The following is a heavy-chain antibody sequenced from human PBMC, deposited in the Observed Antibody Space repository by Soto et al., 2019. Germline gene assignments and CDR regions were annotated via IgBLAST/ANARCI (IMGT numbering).Heavy chain of an antibody. D-gene: IGHD3-22*01. V-gene: IGHV3-33*01. CDR3: AREQHYYCSSGYYPPGRY. Sequence: QVQLVESGGGVVQPGRSLRLSCAASGFTFSSYGMHWVRQAPGKGLEWVAVIWYDGSNKYYADSVKGRFTISRDNTKNTLYLQKNSLSAEDTDVYDCAREQHYYCSSGYYPPGRYWGQGTLVTVSS. CDR1: GFTFSSYG. J-gene: IGHJ4*02. CDR2: IWYDGSNK.